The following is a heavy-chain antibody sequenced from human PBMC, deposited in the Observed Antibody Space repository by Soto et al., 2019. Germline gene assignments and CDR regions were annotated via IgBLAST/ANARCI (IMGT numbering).Heavy chain of an antibody. J-gene: IGHJ4*02. V-gene: IGHV3-23*01. Sequence: EVQLLESGGGLAQPGGSLRLSCAASGFTFSSYPMSWVRQAPGQGLAWVSGIVASGGITYYADSVKGRFTISRDNSKNTLYLQMNSLRAEDTAVYYCAKNSAATIRVGYDSWGQGTLVPVSS. CDR2: IVASGGIT. CDR3: AKNSAATIRVGYDS. CDR1: GFTFSSYP. D-gene: IGHD5-12*01.